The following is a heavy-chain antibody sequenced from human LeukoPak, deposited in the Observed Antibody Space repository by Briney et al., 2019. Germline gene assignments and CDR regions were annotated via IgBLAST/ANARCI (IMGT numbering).Heavy chain of an antibody. Sequence: PGGSLRLSCAASGFTFDDYAMHRVRQAPGKGLEWVSGISWNSGSIGYADSVKGRFTISRDNAKNSLYLQMNSLRAEDTALYYCAKDPPSGYCSGGSCSVTWGQGTLVTISS. CDR3: AKDPPSGYCSGGSCSVT. D-gene: IGHD2-15*01. V-gene: IGHV3-9*01. CDR2: ISWNSGSI. CDR1: GFTFDDYA. J-gene: IGHJ5*02.